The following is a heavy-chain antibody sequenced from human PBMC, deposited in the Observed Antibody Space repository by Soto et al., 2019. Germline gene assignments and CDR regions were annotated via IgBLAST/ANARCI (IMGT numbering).Heavy chain of an antibody. J-gene: IGHJ3*02. CDR2: IYYSGST. V-gene: IGHV4-39*01. Sequence: SETLSLTCTVSGGSISSGSYYWGWIRQPPGKGLEWIGSIYYSGSTYYNPSLKSRVTISVDTSKNQFSLKLSSVTAADTAVYYCANYYDILTGYDYAFDIWGQGTMVTVSS. D-gene: IGHD3-9*01. CDR3: ANYYDILTGYDYAFDI. CDR1: GGSISSGSYY.